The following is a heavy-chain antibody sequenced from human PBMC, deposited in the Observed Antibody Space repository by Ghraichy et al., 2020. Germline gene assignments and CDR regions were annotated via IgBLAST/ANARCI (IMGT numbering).Heavy chain of an antibody. D-gene: IGHD1-7*01. CDR1: GGSISSYY. CDR3: ARVTGTTVLGFDP. Sequence: SETLSLTCTVSGGSISSYYWSWIRQPPGKGLEWIGYIYYSGSTNYNPSLKSRVTISVDTSKNQFSLKLSSVTAADTAVYYCARVTGTTVLGFDPWGQGTLVTVSS. CDR2: IYYSGST. J-gene: IGHJ5*02. V-gene: IGHV4-59*01.